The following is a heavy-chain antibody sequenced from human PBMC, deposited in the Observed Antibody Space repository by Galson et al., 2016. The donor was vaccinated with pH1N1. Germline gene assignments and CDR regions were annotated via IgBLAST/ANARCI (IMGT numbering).Heavy chain of an antibody. CDR3: ARDRGVFDI. J-gene: IGHJ3*02. D-gene: IGHD3-10*01. V-gene: IGHV1-18*01. CDR1: GYTFSNYG. Sequence: SVKVSCKASGYTFSNYGIAWVRQAPGQGPEWMGWISAYDGHTDYAQNFQGRVAMTIDTSTSTANMELRSLRSDDTAVYYCARDRGVFDIWGQGTRVTVSS. CDR2: ISAYDGHT.